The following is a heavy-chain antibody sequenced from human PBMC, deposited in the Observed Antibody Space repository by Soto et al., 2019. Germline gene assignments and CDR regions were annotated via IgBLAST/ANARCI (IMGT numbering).Heavy chain of an antibody. CDR1: GFTFSSYG. CDR2: ISYDGSNK. J-gene: IGHJ4*02. Sequence: QVQLVESGGGVVQPGRSLRLSCAASGFTFSSYGMHWVRQAPGKGLEWVAVISYDGSNKYYADSVKGRFTISRDNSKITLYLQMNSLRAEDTAVYYCAKVDRRWELLPSDYWGQGTLVTVSS. CDR3: AKVDRRWELLPSDY. V-gene: IGHV3-30*18. D-gene: IGHD1-26*01.